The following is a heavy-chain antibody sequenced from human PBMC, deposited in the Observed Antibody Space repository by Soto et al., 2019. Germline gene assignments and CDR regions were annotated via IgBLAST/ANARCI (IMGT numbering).Heavy chain of an antibody. CDR3: ANEGEGYCSSTSCSNWFDP. CDR1: GFTFSSYW. J-gene: IGHJ5*02. D-gene: IGHD2-2*01. Sequence: GGSLRLSCAASGFTFSSYWMSWVRQAPGKGLEWVANIKQDGSEKYYVDSVKGRFTISRDNAKNSLYLQMNSLRAEDTAVYYCANEGEGYCSSTSCSNWFDPWGQGTLVTVSS. CDR2: IKQDGSEK. V-gene: IGHV3-7*01.